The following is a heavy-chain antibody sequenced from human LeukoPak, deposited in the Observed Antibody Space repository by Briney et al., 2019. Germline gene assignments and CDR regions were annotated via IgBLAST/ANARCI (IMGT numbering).Heavy chain of an antibody. V-gene: IGHV3-48*02. J-gene: IGHJ5*02. Sequence: GGSLRLSCATSGFTFSGYSMNWVRQAPGKGLEWVSYISSSGSTIYYADSVKGRFTISRDNAKNSLYLQMNSLRDEDTAVYYCARDLEATGPNWFDPWGQGTLVTVSS. CDR1: GFTFSGYS. CDR2: ISSSGSTI. D-gene: IGHD1-1*01. CDR3: ARDLEATGPNWFDP.